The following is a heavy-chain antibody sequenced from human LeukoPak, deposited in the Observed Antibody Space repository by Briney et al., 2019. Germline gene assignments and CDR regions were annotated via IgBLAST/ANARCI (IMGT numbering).Heavy chain of an antibody. V-gene: IGHV4-34*01. J-gene: IGHJ4*02. CDR3: ARALITASGSGEIEY. D-gene: IGHD3-10*01. Sequence: SDTLSLTCAVYGESFSGFYWTWIRQPPGRGLEWIGEINHSGSTNYNPSLKSRVTISIDTSKNQFSLKLSSVTAADTAVYYCARALITASGSGEIEYWGQGTLVTVSS. CDR2: INHSGST. CDR1: GESFSGFY.